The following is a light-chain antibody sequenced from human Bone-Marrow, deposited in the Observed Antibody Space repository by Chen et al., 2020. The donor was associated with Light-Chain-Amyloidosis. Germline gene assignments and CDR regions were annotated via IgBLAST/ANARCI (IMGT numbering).Light chain of an antibody. J-gene: IGKJ4*01. V-gene: IGKV3-20*01. CDR2: GSS. CDR1: QTISSNY. Sequence: EIVLTQYPGTLSLSPGEGANLSCRASQTISSNYLTWYQQKFGQAPRLLIYGSSSRATGIPDRFTGSGSETDFTLTINRLEPEDFAMYYCQQYGTSPLTFGGGTKVEIK. CDR3: QQYGTSPLT.